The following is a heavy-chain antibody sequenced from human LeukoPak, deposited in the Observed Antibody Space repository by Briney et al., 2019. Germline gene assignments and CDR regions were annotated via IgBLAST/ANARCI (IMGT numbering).Heavy chain of an antibody. V-gene: IGHV5-51*01. J-gene: IGHJ4*02. CDR3: ARGTLLWFGELLPVDFDY. D-gene: IGHD3-10*01. CDR2: IYPGDSDT. CDR1: GSSFSTYW. Sequence: GESLQISCQGSGSSFSTYWIAWVRQLPGKGLEWMGVIYPGDSDTRYRPSFQGQVTISADKSTSTAYLQWSMLKASDTAMYYCARGTLLWFGELLPVDFDYWGQGTLVTVSS.